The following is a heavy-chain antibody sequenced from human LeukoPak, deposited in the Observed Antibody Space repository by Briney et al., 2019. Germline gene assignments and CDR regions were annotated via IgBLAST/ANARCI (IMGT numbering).Heavy chain of an antibody. CDR2: IKSKTDGGTT. V-gene: IGHV3-15*01. D-gene: IGHD5-18*01. J-gene: IGHJ2*01. Sequence: GGSLRLSCAASGFTFSNAWMSWVRQAPGKGLEWVGRIKSKTDGGTTDYAAPVKGRFTISRDDSKNTLYLQMNSLKTKDTAVYYCTTVGYSYGTYWYFDLWGRGTLVTVSS. CDR3: TTVGYSYGTYWYFDL. CDR1: GFTFSNAW.